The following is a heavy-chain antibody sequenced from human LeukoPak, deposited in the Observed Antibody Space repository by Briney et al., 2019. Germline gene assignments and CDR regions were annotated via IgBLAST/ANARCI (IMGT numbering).Heavy chain of an antibody. D-gene: IGHD1-26*01. CDR2: ITWNGGST. Sequence: PGGSLRLSCAASGFTFEDHGMNWVRQAPGKGLEWVSGITWNGGSTGYADSVKGRFTISRDNAKNSLYLQMSSLRAEDTALYYCARDRSYGAFASWGQGTLVTVSP. CDR3: ARDRSYGAFAS. V-gene: IGHV3-20*04. J-gene: IGHJ4*02. CDR1: GFTFEDHG.